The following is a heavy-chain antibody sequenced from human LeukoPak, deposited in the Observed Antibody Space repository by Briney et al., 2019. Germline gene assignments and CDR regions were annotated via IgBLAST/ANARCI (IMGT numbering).Heavy chain of an antibody. J-gene: IGHJ6*02. D-gene: IGHD3-3*01. CDR1: GFTFNSYA. CDR2: ISYDGSNK. V-gene: IGHV3-30*04. Sequence: GGSLRLSCAASGFTFNSYAMHWVRQAPGKGLEWVAVISYDGSNKYYADSVKGRFTISRDNSKNTLYLQMNSLRAEDTAVYYCARELSEYGMDVWGQGTTVTVSS. CDR3: ARELSEYGMDV.